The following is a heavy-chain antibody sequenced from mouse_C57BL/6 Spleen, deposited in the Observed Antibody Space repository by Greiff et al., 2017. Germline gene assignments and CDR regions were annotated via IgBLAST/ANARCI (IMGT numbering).Heavy chain of an antibody. Sequence: EVQVVESGGGLVKPGGSLKLSCAASGFTFSDYGMHWVRQAPEKGLEWVAYISSGSSTIYYADTVKGRFTISRGNAKNTLFLQMTSLRSEDTAMYYCARRDYGSSYWYFDVWGTGTTVTVSS. V-gene: IGHV5-17*01. CDR3: ARRDYGSSYWYFDV. J-gene: IGHJ1*03. CDR2: ISSGSSTI. D-gene: IGHD1-1*01. CDR1: GFTFSDYG.